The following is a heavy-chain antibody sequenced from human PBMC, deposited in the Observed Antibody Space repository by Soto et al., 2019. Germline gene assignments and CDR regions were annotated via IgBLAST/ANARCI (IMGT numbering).Heavy chain of an antibody. CDR2: ISSSSSTI. D-gene: IGHD3-10*01. J-gene: IGHJ4*02. CDR3: AVLLWFGELLPFDY. Sequence: GGPLRLSCAASGFTFSSYSMNWVRQAPGKGLEWVSYISSSSSTIYYADSVKGRFTISRDNAKNSLYLQMNSLRDEDTAVYYCAVLLWFGELLPFDYWGQGTLVTVSS. CDR1: GFTFSSYS. V-gene: IGHV3-48*02.